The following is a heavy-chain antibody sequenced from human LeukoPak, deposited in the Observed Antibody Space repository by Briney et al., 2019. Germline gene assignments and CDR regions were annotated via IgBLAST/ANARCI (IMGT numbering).Heavy chain of an antibody. CDR1: RGSTSSSIYY. CDR3: ARKVVFDL. D-gene: IGHD2-15*01. J-gene: IGHJ2*01. Sequence: GTPCLTCTVSRGSTSSSIYYSGCARHPPGGWLGWIGSIYYSGSTYYNPSRKSRVTISVDTSKNQFSLKLSSVTAADTAVYYCARKVVFDLWGRGTLVTVSS. V-gene: IGHV4-39*01. CDR2: IYYSGST.